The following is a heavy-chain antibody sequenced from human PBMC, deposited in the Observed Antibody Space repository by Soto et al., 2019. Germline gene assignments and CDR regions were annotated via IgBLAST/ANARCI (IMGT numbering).Heavy chain of an antibody. CDR3: AKASETWLGELLKEYFFDY. J-gene: IGHJ4*02. Sequence: SLRLSCAASGFTFSTYAMRWVRQAPGKGLGWVSTISGSGSSTYYADSAKGRLTISRDNSKDTLYLQMNSLRAEDTAVYYCAKASETWLGELLKEYFFDYWGQGALVTVSS. CDR2: ISGSGSST. D-gene: IGHD3-10*01. CDR1: GFTFSTYA. V-gene: IGHV3-23*01.